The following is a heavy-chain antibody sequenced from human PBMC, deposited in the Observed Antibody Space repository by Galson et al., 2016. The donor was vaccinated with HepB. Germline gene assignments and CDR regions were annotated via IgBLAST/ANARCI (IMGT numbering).Heavy chain of an antibody. CDR2: LSGSGSVT. CDR3: AKFLYSSSPALDH. J-gene: IGHJ4*02. V-gene: IGHV3-23*01. CDR1: GFAFNAYA. D-gene: IGHD3-22*01. Sequence: SLRLSCAASGFAFNAYAMAWVRQAPGKGLEWISGLSGSGSVTYYADSVKGRFTISRDNAKTTVHLQMSALRAEDTATYYCAKFLYSSSPALDHWGQGALVTVSS.